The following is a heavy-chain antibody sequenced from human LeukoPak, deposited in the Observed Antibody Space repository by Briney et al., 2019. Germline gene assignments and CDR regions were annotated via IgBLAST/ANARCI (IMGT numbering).Heavy chain of an antibody. CDR1: GGSISSYY. J-gene: IGHJ5*02. D-gene: IGHD3-9*01. Sequence: SETLSLTCTVSGGSISSYYWSWIRQPPGKGLEWIGYIYYSGSTNYNPSLKSRVTISVDTSKNQFSLKLSSVTAADTAVYYCARQYYDILTGYYGGFDPWGQGTLVTVSS. V-gene: IGHV4-59*08. CDR2: IYYSGST. CDR3: ARQYYDILTGYYGGFDP.